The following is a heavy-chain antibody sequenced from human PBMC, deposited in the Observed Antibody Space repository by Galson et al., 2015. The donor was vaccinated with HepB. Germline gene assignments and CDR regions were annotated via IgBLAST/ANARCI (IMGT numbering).Heavy chain of an antibody. J-gene: IGHJ5*02. D-gene: IGHD2-15*01. V-gene: IGHV1-69*01. CDR3: ARSDCSGGSCYSGWFDP. CDR1: GGTFSSYA. CDR2: IIPIFGTA. Sequence: SCKASGGTFSSYAISWVRQAPGQGLEWMGGIIPIFGTANYAQKFQGRVTITADESTSTAYMELSSLRSEDTAVYYCARSDCSGGSCYSGWFDPWGQGTLVTVSS.